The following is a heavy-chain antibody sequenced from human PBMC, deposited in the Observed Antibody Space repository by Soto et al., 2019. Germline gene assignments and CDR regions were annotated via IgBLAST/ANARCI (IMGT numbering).Heavy chain of an antibody. CDR3: ARAETYYYDSSGYYAYDY. Sequence: ASVKVSCKASGYTFTSYAMHWVRQAPGQRLEWMGWINAGNGNTKYSQKFQGRVTITRDTSASTAYMELSSLRSEETAVYYCARAETYYYDSSGYYAYDYWGQGTLVTVSS. CDR1: GYTFTSYA. CDR2: INAGNGNT. J-gene: IGHJ4*02. V-gene: IGHV1-3*01. D-gene: IGHD3-22*01.